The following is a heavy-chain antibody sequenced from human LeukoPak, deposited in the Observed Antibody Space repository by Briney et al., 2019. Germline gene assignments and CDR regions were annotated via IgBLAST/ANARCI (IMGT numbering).Heavy chain of an antibody. V-gene: IGHV3-30*02. CDR1: GVTFSSYG. J-gene: IGHJ4*02. CDR2: IRNDGSNK. CDR3: AKDKTAYFDY. D-gene: IGHD1-1*01. Sequence: GGSLRLSCAASGVTFSSYGMHWVRQAPGKGLERVAFIRNDGSNKYYADSVKGRFTISIDNSKNTLYLQMNGLISEDTAVYYCAKDKTAYFDYWGQGALVAVCS.